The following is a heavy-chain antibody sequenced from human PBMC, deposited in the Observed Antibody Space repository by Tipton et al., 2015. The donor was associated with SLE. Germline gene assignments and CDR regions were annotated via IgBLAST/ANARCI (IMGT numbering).Heavy chain of an antibody. V-gene: IGHV4-31*03. CDR3: ARGDSSGQPYYFDY. CDR1: GGSISSGGYY. Sequence: TLSLTCTVSGGSISSGGYYWSWIRQHPGQGLEWIGYIYYSGSTYYNPSLKSRVTISVDTSKNQFSLKLSSVTAADTAVYYCARGDSSGQPYYFDYWGQGTLVTVSS. D-gene: IGHD3-22*01. CDR2: IYYSGST. J-gene: IGHJ4*02.